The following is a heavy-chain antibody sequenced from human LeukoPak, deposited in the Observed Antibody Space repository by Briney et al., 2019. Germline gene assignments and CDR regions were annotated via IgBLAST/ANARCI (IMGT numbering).Heavy chain of an antibody. Sequence: GGSLRLSCAASGFTFNNYAMSWVRQAPDKGLEWVSSISDSGGSTHYKDSVKGRFTISRDNSKNTLYLQMNSLRAEDTAVYYCARETDYYGMDVWGQGTTVTVSS. V-gene: IGHV3-23*01. CDR3: ARETDYYGMDV. CDR2: ISDSGGST. J-gene: IGHJ6*02. D-gene: IGHD1-14*01. CDR1: GFTFNNYA.